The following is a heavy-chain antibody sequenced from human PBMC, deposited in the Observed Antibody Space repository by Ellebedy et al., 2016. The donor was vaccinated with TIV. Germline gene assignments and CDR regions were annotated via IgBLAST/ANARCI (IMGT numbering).Heavy chain of an antibody. V-gene: IGHV3-48*01. Sequence: GESLKISCAASGFTFSSYSMNWVRQAPGKGLEWVSYISSSSSTIYYADSVKGRFTISRDNAKNSLYLQMNSLRAEDTAVYYCAKDCFLLWFGGYSNYGCDYWGQGTPVTVSS. J-gene: IGHJ4*02. D-gene: IGHD4-11*01. CDR3: AKDCFLLWFGGYSNYGCDY. CDR2: ISSSSSTI. CDR1: GFTFSSYS.